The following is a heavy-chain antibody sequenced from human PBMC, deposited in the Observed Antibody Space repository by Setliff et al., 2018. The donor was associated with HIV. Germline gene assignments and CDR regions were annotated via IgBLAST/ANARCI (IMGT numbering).Heavy chain of an antibody. CDR3: ASWPSSSWSYSYYYIDV. CDR2: ISPSGSTL. D-gene: IGHD6-13*01. CDR1: GFDFSDYY. Sequence: GGSLRLSCAASGFDFSDYYMSWIRQAPGKGLEWVSYISPSGSTLYYADSVKGRFTISRDNAKTSLHLQMNSLSAEDTAVYYCASWPSSSWSYSYYYIDVWGKGTTVTVSS. V-gene: IGHV3-11*01. J-gene: IGHJ6*03.